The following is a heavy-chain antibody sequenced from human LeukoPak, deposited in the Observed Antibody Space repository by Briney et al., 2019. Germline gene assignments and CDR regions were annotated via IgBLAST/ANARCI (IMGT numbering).Heavy chain of an antibody. CDR3: AKDFVEKNYYDSSGFDY. J-gene: IGHJ4*02. D-gene: IGHD3-22*01. Sequence: GGSLRLSRAASGFTFSSYTMSWVRQAPGKGLEWVSAISGSGGSTYYADSVKGRFTISRDNSKNTLYLQMNSLRAEDTAVYYCAKDFVEKNYYDSSGFDYWGQGTMVTVSS. CDR1: GFTFSSYT. V-gene: IGHV3-23*01. CDR2: ISGSGGST.